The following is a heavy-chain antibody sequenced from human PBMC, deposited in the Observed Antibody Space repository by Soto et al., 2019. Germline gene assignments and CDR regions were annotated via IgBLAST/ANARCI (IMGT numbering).Heavy chain of an antibody. J-gene: IGHJ4*02. Sequence: GGSLRLSCAASGFTFSNAWMNWVRQAPGKGLEWVGRIKSKIDGGTTDYAAPVKGRFTISRDDSKNTVYLQMSSLTAEDTAVYYCVNAISSTTSDHYFGQGTLVTVSS. CDR1: GFTFSNAW. D-gene: IGHD2-8*01. CDR2: IKSKIDGGTT. CDR3: VNAISSTTSDHY. V-gene: IGHV3-15*07.